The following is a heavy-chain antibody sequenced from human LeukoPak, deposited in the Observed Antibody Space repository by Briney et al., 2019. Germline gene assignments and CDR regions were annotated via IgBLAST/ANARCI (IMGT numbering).Heavy chain of an antibody. CDR1: GFTISNNY. Sequence: GGSLRLSCAASGFTISNNYMSWLRQAPGKGLECVSVLYSGGSTYYADSVKGRFTISRDNSKNTLYLQMNSLRAEDTAMCYCAANHPFDPWGQGTLVTVSS. D-gene: IGHD1-14*01. V-gene: IGHV3-66*01. CDR3: AANHPFDP. J-gene: IGHJ5*02. CDR2: LYSGGST.